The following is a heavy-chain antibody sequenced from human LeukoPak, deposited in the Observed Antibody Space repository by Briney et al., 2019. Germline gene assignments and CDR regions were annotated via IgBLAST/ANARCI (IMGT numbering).Heavy chain of an antibody. D-gene: IGHD6-13*01. CDR3: SWKLRYSSSWYFQH. J-gene: IGHJ1*01. CDR1: EGTFSSYA. Sequence: SVKVSCKASEGTFSSYAISWVRQAPGQGLEWMGGIIPIFGTANYAQKFQGRVTITADESTSTAYMELSSLRSEDTAVYYCSWKLRYSSSWYFQHWGQGTLVTVSS. V-gene: IGHV1-69*01. CDR2: IIPIFGTA.